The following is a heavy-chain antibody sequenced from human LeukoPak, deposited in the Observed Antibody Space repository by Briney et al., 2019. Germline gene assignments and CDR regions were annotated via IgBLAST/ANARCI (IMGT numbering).Heavy chain of an antibody. CDR1: GFTFSSYS. CDR2: ISSSSSYI. D-gene: IGHD6-19*01. Sequence: GGSLRLSCAASGFTFSSYSTNWVRQAPGKGLEWVSSISSSSSYIYYADSVKGRFTISRDNAKNSLYLQMNSLRAEDTAVYYCARGWIAVAEGDDYYFDYWGQGTLVTVSS. V-gene: IGHV3-21*01. CDR3: ARGWIAVAEGDDYYFDY. J-gene: IGHJ4*02.